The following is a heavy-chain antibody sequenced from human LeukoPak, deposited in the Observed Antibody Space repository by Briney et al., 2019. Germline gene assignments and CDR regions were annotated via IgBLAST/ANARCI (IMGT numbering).Heavy chain of an antibody. CDR2: IWYDGSNK. D-gene: IGHD3-22*01. CDR3: VKDLGYYDSSGYIL. J-gene: IGHJ1*01. Sequence: GGSLRLSCAASGFTFSSYGMHWVRQAPGKGLEWVAVIWYDGSNKYYADSVKGRFTISRDNSKNTLYLQMNSLRAEDTAVYYCVKDLGYYDSSGYILWGQGTLVTVSS. CDR1: GFTFSSYG. V-gene: IGHV3-33*06.